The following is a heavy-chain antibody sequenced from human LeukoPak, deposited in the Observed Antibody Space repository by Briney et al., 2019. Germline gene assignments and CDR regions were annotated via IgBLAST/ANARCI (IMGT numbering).Heavy chain of an antibody. Sequence: GASVKVSCKASGYTFTGYYMHWVRQAPGQGLEWMGWINPNSGGTNYAQKFQGRVTMTRDTSISTAYMELSRLRSDDTAVYYCARDWVDSSGWSFDYWGQGTLVTVSS. D-gene: IGHD6-19*01. CDR1: GYTFTGYY. CDR3: ARDWVDSSGWSFDY. CDR2: INPNSGGT. J-gene: IGHJ4*02. V-gene: IGHV1-2*02.